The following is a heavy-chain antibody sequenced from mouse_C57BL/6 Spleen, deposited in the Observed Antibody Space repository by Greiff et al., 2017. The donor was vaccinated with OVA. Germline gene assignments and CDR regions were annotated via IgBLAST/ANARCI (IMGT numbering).Heavy chain of an antibody. CDR3: ARHGYSKGNYFDY. Sequence: EVQLQESGGDLVKPGGSLKLSCAASGFTFSSYGMSWVRQTPDKRLEWVATISSGGSYTYYPDSVKGRFTISRDNAKNTLYLQMSSLKSEDTAMYYCARHGYSKGNYFDYWGQGTTLTVSS. V-gene: IGHV5-6*01. CDR1: GFTFSSYG. D-gene: IGHD2-5*01. J-gene: IGHJ2*01. CDR2: ISSGGSYT.